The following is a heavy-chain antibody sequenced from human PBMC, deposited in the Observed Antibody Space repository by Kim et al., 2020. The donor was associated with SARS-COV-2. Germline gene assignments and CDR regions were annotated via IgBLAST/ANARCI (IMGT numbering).Heavy chain of an antibody. J-gene: IGHJ5*02. CDR1: GFTFSSYS. Sequence: GGSLRLSCAASGFTFSSYSMNWVRQAPGKGLEWVSSISSSSSYIYYADSVKGRFTISRDNAKNSLYLQMNSLRAEDTAVYYCARDPLGAVADWFDPWGQGTLVTVSS. CDR2: ISSSSSYI. CDR3: ARDPLGAVADWFDP. D-gene: IGHD6-19*01. V-gene: IGHV3-21*01.